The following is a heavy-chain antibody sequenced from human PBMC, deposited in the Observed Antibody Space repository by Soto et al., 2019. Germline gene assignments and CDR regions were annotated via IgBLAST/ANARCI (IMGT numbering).Heavy chain of an antibody. CDR3: AREHRIAAAGREFDY. CDR2: IIPIFGTA. J-gene: IGHJ4*02. D-gene: IGHD6-13*01. V-gene: IGHV1-69*13. CDR1: GGTLSSYA. Sequence: ASLKVSCKASGGTLSSYAISWVRQAPGQGLEWMGGIIPIFGTANYAQKFQGRVTITADESTSTAYMELSSLRSEDTAVYYCAREHRIAAAGREFDYWGQGTLVTVSS.